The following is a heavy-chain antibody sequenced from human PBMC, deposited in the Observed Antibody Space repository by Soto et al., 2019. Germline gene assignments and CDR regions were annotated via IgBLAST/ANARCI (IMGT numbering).Heavy chain of an antibody. Sequence: GGSLILSCAASGFTFSSYDMHWVRQATGKGLEWVSAIGTAGDTYYPGSVKGRFTISRENAKNSLYLQMNSLRAGDTAVYYCARSPIYLPTGDLRRKGWYFDLWGRGTLVTVSS. D-gene: IGHD7-27*01. J-gene: IGHJ2*01. V-gene: IGHV3-13*01. CDR1: GFTFSSYD. CDR3: ARSPIYLPTGDLRRKGWYFDL. CDR2: IGTAGDT.